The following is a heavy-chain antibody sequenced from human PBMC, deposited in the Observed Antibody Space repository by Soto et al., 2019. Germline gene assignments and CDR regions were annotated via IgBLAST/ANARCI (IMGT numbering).Heavy chain of an antibody. J-gene: IGHJ4*02. CDR1: GGSISSGDYY. Sequence: SETLSLTCTVSGGSISSGDYYWSWIRQPPGKGLEWIGYIYYSGSTYYNPSLKSRVTISVDTSKNQFSLKLSSVTAADTAVYYCARGHFSYPSLRGYYFDYWGQGTLVTVSS. D-gene: IGHD3-3*02. CDR2: IYYSGST. CDR3: ARGHFSYPSLRGYYFDY. V-gene: IGHV4-30-4*01.